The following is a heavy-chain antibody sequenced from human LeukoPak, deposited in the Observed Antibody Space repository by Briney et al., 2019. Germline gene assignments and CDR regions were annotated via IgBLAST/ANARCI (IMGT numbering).Heavy chain of an antibody. D-gene: IGHD3-22*01. J-gene: IGHJ4*02. CDR3: ARHYYDSSGYIGY. Sequence: PSETLSLTCTVSGGSISSSSYYWGWIRQPPGKGLEWIGSIYYSGSTYYNPSLKSRVTISVDTSKNQFSLKLSSVTAADTAVYYCARHYYDSSGYIGYWGQGTLVTVSS. V-gene: IGHV4-39*01. CDR2: IYYSGST. CDR1: GGSISSSSYY.